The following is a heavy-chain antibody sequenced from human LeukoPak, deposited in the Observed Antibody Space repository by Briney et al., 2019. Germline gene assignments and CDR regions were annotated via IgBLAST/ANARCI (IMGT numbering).Heavy chain of an antibody. V-gene: IGHV3-9*01. Sequence: GRSLRLSCAASGFTFDDYAMHWVRQAPGKGLEWVSGISWNSGSIGYADSVKGRFTISRDNAKSSLYLQMNSLRAEDTALYYCAKDAAAAGTNPTGNYWGQGTLVTVSP. D-gene: IGHD6-13*01. CDR2: ISWNSGSI. CDR3: AKDAAAAGTNPTGNY. J-gene: IGHJ4*02. CDR1: GFTFDDYA.